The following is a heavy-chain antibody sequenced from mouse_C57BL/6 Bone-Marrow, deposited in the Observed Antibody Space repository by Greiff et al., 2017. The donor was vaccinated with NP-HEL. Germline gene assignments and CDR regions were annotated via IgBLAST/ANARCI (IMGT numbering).Heavy chain of an antibody. D-gene: IGHD2-14*01. V-gene: IGHV1-55*01. CDR1: GYTFTSYW. CDR3: ARGDYYRGPFDY. Sequence: QVHVKQSGAELVKPGASVKMSCKASGYTFTSYWITWVKQRPGQGLEWIGDIYPGSGSTNYNEKFKSKATLTVDTSSSTAYMQLSSLTSEDSAVYYCARGDYYRGPFDYWGQGTTLTVSS. CDR2: IYPGSGST. J-gene: IGHJ2*01.